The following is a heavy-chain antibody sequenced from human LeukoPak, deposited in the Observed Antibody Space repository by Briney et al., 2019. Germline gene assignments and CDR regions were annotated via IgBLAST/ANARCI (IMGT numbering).Heavy chain of an antibody. CDR1: GGSICRSRYY. V-gene: IGHV4-39*01. Sequence: SETLSLTCTVSGGSICRSRYYWGWIRQPPGKGLEWIGSIYYSGSTHYNPSLKSRVTISVDTSKSQFSLKLSSVTAADTAVYYCARGSSGWVYDYGGQGTGVTVPS. D-gene: IGHD6-19*01. CDR3: ARGSSGWVYDY. J-gene: IGHJ4*02. CDR2: IYYSGST.